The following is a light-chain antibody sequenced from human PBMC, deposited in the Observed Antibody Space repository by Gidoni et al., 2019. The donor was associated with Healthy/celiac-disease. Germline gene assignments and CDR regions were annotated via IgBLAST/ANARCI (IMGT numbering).Light chain of an antibody. J-gene: IGKJ1*01. Sequence: DIVMTQSTDSLAVSLGERATINCKSSQSVLYSSNNKNYLDWYQQKPGQPPKLLIYWASTRESGVPDRFSGSGSGTDFTLTISSLQAEDVAVYYCQQYYSTPVEFGQGTKVEIK. CDR2: WAS. CDR3: QQYYSTPVE. CDR1: QSVLYSSNNKNY. V-gene: IGKV4-1*01.